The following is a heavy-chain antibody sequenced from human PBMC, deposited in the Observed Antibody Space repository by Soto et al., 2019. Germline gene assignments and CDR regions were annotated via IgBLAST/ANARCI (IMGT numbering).Heavy chain of an antibody. CDR1: GFTFTDYW. V-gene: IGHV3-74*01. J-gene: IGHJ4*02. Sequence: EVQLVESGGGLVQPGGSLRLSCAASGFTFTDYWIHWVRQVPGKGLVWVSRIKSDETTTGYADSVKGRFTISRDNAKNTVYQHMSSLRAEDTAVYYCARGLYLAYGQDFWGQGMLVTVSS. CDR2: IKSDETTT. D-gene: IGHD4-17*01. CDR3: ARGLYLAYGQDF.